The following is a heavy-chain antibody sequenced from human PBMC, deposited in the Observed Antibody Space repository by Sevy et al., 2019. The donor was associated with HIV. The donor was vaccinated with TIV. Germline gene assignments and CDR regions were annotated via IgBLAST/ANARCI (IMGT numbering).Heavy chain of an antibody. CDR3: ARGGNDFWSGYYRFDY. J-gene: IGHJ4*02. D-gene: IGHD3-3*01. CDR2: IYYSGST. Sequence: SETLSLTCTVSGGSISSSSNYWGWIRQPPGKGLEWIGSIYYSGSTYYNPSLKSRVTISVDTSKNQFSLKLSSVTAADTAVYYCARGGNDFWSGYYRFDYWGQGTLVTVSS. V-gene: IGHV4-39*01. CDR1: GGSISSSSNY.